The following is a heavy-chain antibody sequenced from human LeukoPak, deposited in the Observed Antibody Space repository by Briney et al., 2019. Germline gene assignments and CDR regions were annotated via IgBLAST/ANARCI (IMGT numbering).Heavy chain of an antibody. V-gene: IGHV3-66*01. D-gene: IGHD3-10*01. J-gene: IGHJ4*02. CDR3: ARDPLWFGELLSDY. Sequence: PGGSLRLSCAASGFTVSSNYMSWVRQAPGKGLEWVPVIYSGGSTYYADSVKGRFTISRDNSKNTLYLQMNSLRAEDTAVYYCARDPLWFGELLSDYWGQGTLVTVSS. CDR1: GFTVSSNY. CDR2: IYSGGST.